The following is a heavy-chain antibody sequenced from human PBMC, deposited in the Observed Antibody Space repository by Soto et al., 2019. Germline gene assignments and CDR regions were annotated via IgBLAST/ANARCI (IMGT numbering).Heavy chain of an antibody. V-gene: IGHV1-46*03. CDR3: TRVNYYDSSLSETFDI. Sequence: ASVKVSCKASGYSFTSYYMHWVRQAPGQGLEWMGIINPSGGSTNYAQKFQGRVTMTRDTSTSTVYMELSSLNSEDTAVYYCTRVNYYDSSLSETFDIWGQGTMVTVS. D-gene: IGHD3-22*01. J-gene: IGHJ3*02. CDR1: GYSFTSYY. CDR2: INPSGGST.